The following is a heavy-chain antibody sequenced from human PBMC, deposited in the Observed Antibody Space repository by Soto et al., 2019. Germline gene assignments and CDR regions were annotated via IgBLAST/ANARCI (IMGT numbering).Heavy chain of an antibody. D-gene: IGHD1-26*01. CDR1: GFTFSNYG. Sequence: PGGSLRLSCAASGFTFSNYGMSWVRQAPGKGLEWVSALPEIGTNTYYADSVKGRFTISRDNSKNTLFLQISNLRAGDTAVYYCAKKSGVGATWYFDYWGQGTLVTVSS. CDR2: LPEIGTNT. CDR3: AKKSGVGATWYFDY. V-gene: IGHV3-23*01. J-gene: IGHJ4*02.